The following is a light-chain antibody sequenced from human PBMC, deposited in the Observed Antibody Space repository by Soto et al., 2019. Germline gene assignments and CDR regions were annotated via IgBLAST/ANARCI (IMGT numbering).Light chain of an antibody. CDR2: EVT. Sequence: QSVLTQPASVSGSPGQSITISCTGTSSDVGSYNLVSWFQQDPGKVPKLLIYEVTNRPSGISNRFSGSKSGNTASLTISGLQAEDEADYYCSSHAGGTTLVFGTGTKVTVL. V-gene: IGLV2-23*02. CDR3: SSHAGGTTLV. J-gene: IGLJ1*01. CDR1: SSDVGSYNL.